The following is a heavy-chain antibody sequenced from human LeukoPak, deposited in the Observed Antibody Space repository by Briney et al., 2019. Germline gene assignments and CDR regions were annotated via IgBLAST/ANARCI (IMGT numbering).Heavy chain of an antibody. Sequence: GGSLRLSCAASGFTFSSYSMNWVRQAPGKGVERVSSISSSSSYIYYADSVKGRFTISRDNAKNSLYLQMNSLRAEDTAVYYCARDTGSRGWFDPWGQGTLVTVSS. CDR3: ARDTGSRGWFDP. CDR2: ISSSSSYI. CDR1: GFTFSSYS. D-gene: IGHD2-2*01. V-gene: IGHV3-21*01. J-gene: IGHJ5*02.